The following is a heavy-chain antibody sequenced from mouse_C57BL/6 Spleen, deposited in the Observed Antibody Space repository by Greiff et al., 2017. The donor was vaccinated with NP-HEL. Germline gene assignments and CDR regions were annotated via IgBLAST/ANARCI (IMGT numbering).Heavy chain of an antibody. Sequence: EVQLQQSGPELVKPGASVKMSCKASGYTFTDYNMHWVKQSHGKSLEWIGYINPNNGGTSYNQKFKGKATLTVNKSSSTAYMELRSLTSEDSAVYYCARSETGGFAWFAYWGQGTLVTVSA. V-gene: IGHV1-22*01. CDR3: ARSETGGFAWFAY. J-gene: IGHJ3*01. CDR2: INPNNGGT. CDR1: GYTFTDYN. D-gene: IGHD4-1*01.